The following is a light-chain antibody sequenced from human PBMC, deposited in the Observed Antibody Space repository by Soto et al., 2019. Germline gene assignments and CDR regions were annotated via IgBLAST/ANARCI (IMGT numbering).Light chain of an antibody. CDR2: LGS. CDR3: MQALQTPLFA. Sequence: DIVMTQSPLSLPVTPGEPASISCRSSQSLLHSNGYNYLDWYLQKPGQSPQLLIYLGSNRSSGVPYRFSGSGSGTDCTLKISRVEAEDFGVYYCMQALQTPLFAFGPGSKVDIK. J-gene: IGKJ3*01. CDR1: QSLLHSNGYNY. V-gene: IGKV2-28*01.